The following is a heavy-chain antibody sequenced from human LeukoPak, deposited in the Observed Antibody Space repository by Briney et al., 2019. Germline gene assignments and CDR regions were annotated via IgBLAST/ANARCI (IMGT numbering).Heavy chain of an antibody. J-gene: IGHJ6*03. CDR2: IRYDGSNK. V-gene: IGHV3-30*02. D-gene: IGHD6-19*01. CDR1: GFTFSSYG. CDR3: AKAFTPRYSSGRSVYYYYYMDV. Sequence: GGSLRLSCAASGFTFSSYGMHWVRQAPGKGLEWVAFIRYDGSNKYYADSVKGRFTISRDNSKNTLYLQMNSLRAEDTAVYYCAKAFTPRYSSGRSVYYYYYMDVWGKGTTVTISS.